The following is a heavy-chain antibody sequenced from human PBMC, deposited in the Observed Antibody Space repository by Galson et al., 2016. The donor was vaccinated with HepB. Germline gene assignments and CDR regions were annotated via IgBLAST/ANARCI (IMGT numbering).Heavy chain of an antibody. Sequence: LRLSCAASGFTFSSYAMNWVRQAPGKGLVWVSRIHSDGSTTSYADSVKGRFTVSRDNAKNTLYMQMNSLRAEDTAVYYCARESPTTAGAFDIWGQGTMVTVSS. CDR3: ARESPTTAGAFDI. CDR1: GFTFSSYA. CDR2: IHSDGSTT. D-gene: IGHD4-17*01. J-gene: IGHJ3*02. V-gene: IGHV3-74*01.